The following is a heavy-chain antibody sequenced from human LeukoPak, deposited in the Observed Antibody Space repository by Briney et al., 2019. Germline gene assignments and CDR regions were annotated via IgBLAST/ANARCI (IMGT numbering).Heavy chain of an antibody. J-gene: IGHJ4*02. CDR1: GITFSRDW. D-gene: IGHD6-13*01. CDR2: INSDGSTT. Sequence: GGSLRLSCAASGITFSRDWMYWVRQAPGRGLVWISRINSDGSTTTYADSVKGRFTISRDNAKNTLYLEMNSLRAEDTAVYYCARDVSAAGVNWGQGTLVTVSS. V-gene: IGHV3-74*01. CDR3: ARDVSAAGVN.